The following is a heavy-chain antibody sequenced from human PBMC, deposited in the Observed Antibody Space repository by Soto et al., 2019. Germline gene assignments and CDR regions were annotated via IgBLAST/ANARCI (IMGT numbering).Heavy chain of an antibody. Sequence: AGSLRLSWAASKFSFNNDWMRWVGQVPGEGPGWVSIFNHDATKAESADTVKGRFTISRDNTKNTLYLQMNSLRVDDTAMYYCVREPWGFSGSWYDYWGQGTLVTVSS. CDR1: KFSFNNDW. D-gene: IGHD5-12*01. V-gene: IGHV3-74*03. J-gene: IGHJ4*02. CDR3: VREPWGFSGSWYDY. CDR2: FNHDATKA.